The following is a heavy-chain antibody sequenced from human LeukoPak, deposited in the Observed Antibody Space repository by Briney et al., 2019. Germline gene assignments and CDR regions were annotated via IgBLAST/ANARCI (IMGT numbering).Heavy chain of an antibody. CDR2: IYHTGST. CDR1: GGSITSYS. D-gene: IGHD3-22*01. CDR3: ARSRDYDSSGFYEFDS. J-gene: IGHJ4*02. Sequence: PSETLSLTCTVSGGSITSYSWNWLRQPPGEGLEWIAFIYHTGSTNYDPSLRSRVTISLDTSKKQFSLNLRSVSAADTAIYYCARSRDYDSSGFYEFDSWGQGTLVTVSS. V-gene: IGHV4-59*01.